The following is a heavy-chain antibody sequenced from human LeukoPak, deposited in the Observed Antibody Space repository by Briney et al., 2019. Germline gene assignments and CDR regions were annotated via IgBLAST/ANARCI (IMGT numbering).Heavy chain of an antibody. CDR2: ISSNGGST. D-gene: IGHD3-10*01. V-gene: IGHV3-64D*06. CDR3: VKVNYGSGTYDY. Sequence: PGGSLRLSCSASGFTFSSYTMHWVRPAPGRGLEYVSAISSNGGSTYYADSVKGRFTISRDNSKNMLYLQMSSLRAEDTAVYYCVKVNYGSGTYDYWGQGTLVTVSS. CDR1: GFTFSSYT. J-gene: IGHJ4*02.